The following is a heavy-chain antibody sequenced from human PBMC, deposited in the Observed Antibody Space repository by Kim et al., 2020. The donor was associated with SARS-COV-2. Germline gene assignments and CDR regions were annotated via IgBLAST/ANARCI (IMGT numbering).Heavy chain of an antibody. Sequence: GGSLRLSCAASRFTFSSYSMNWVRQAPGKGLEWVSSISSSSSYIYYADSVKGRFTISRDNAKNSLYLQMNSLRAEDTAVYYCARDVGWGFDYWGQGTLVTVSS. V-gene: IGHV3-21*01. CDR3: ARDVGWGFDY. J-gene: IGHJ4*02. CDR1: RFTFSSYS. CDR2: ISSSSSYI. D-gene: IGHD1-26*01.